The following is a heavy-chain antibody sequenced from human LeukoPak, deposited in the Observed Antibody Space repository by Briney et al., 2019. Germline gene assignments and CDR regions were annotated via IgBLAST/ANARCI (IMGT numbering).Heavy chain of an antibody. CDR2: ISYSGTT. V-gene: IGHV4-59*08. D-gene: IGHD1-26*01. Sequence: KTSETLSLTCTVSGGSISSYYWSWIRQPPGKGLEWIGYISYSGTTNYNPSLKSRVTISVDTSKNQFSLRLSSVTAADTAVYYCARFFRTVWELPYYWGPGTLVTVSS. CDR3: ARFFRTVWELPYY. J-gene: IGHJ4*02. CDR1: GGSISSYY.